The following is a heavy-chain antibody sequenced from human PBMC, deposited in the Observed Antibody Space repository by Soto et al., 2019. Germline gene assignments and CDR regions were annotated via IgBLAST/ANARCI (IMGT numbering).Heavy chain of an antibody. J-gene: IGHJ4*02. CDR3: AKALGYYFDY. V-gene: IGHV3-30*18. D-gene: IGHD3-10*01. CDR2: ISYDGSNK. Sequence: SGGSLRLSCAASGFTFSSYGMHWVRQAPGKGLEWVAVISYDGSNKYYADSVKGRFTISRDNSKNTLYLQMNSLRAEDTAVYYCAKALGYYFDYWGPGTLVTVSS. CDR1: GFTFSSYG.